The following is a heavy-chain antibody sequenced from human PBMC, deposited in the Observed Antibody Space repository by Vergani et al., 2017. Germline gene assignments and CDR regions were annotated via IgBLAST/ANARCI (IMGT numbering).Heavy chain of an antibody. V-gene: IGHV3-9*01. CDR3: AKNGGTLIRGVITE. J-gene: IGHJ4*02. D-gene: IGHD3-10*01. CDR2: ISSNGDSI. Sequence: VQLVESGGGLVQPGRSLRLSCEASGFTFDDYAMHWVRQAPGQGLEWVSRISSNGDSIDYADSVKGRFSISRDNVENSLYLHMHSLRPEDTALYYCAKNGGTLIRGVITEWGQGTLVTVSS. CDR1: GFTFDDYA.